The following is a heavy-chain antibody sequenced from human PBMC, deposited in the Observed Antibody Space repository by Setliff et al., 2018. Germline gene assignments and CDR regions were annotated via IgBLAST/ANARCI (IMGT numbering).Heavy chain of an antibody. Sequence: PGGSLRLSCAASGFTFSSYAMSWVRQAPGKGLEWVSAISGSGSSTYYADSVKGRFTISRDNSKNTLYLQMNSLRAEDTAVYYCAKNGFGVVALGVNNWFDPWGQGTLVTVS. CDR1: GFTFSSYA. J-gene: IGHJ5*02. V-gene: IGHV3-23*01. D-gene: IGHD3-10*01. CDR3: AKNGFGVVALGVNNWFDP. CDR2: ISGSGSST.